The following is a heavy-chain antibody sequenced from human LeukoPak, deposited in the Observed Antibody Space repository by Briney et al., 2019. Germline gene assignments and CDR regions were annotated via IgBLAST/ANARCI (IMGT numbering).Heavy chain of an antibody. Sequence: ASVKVSCKASGYTFTRYYMHWVRQAPGQGLEWMGWINPNSGGTNYAQKFQGRVTMTRDTSISTAYMELSRLRSDDTAVYYCARDGAVNEYYDSSGYRYFDYWGQGTLVTVSS. D-gene: IGHD3-22*01. J-gene: IGHJ4*02. V-gene: IGHV1-2*02. CDR3: ARDGAVNEYYDSSGYRYFDY. CDR1: GYTFTRYY. CDR2: INPNSGGT.